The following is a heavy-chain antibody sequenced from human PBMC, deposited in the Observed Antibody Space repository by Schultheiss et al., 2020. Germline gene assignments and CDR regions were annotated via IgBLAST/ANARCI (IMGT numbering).Heavy chain of an antibody. Sequence: GGSLRLSCAASGFTLSGSDIHWVRQASGRGLEWVGRIRSKADDHATAYAASVKGRFTISRDDSKNTAYLQMNSLKTEDTAVYYCTRPHRSVVTSASDAYGMDVWGQGTTVTGSS. V-gene: IGHV3-73*01. CDR3: TRPHRSVVTSASDAYGMDV. D-gene: IGHD4-23*01. CDR1: GFTLSGSD. J-gene: IGHJ6*02. CDR2: IRSKADDHAT.